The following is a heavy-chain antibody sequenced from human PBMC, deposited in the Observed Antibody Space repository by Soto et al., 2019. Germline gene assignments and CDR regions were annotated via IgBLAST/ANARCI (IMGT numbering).Heavy chain of an antibody. CDR3: ARNFASGYCSGGSCPYYYMDV. Sequence: GGSLRLSCAASGFTVSSKYMSWVRQAPGRGLEWVSLINSGGSTSHADSVKGRFTISRDNSKNTLYLQMNSLRAENTAVYYCARNFASGYCSGGSCPYYYMDVWGKGTTVTVSS. CDR2: INSGGST. CDR1: GFTVSSKY. V-gene: IGHV3-53*05. D-gene: IGHD2-15*01. J-gene: IGHJ6*03.